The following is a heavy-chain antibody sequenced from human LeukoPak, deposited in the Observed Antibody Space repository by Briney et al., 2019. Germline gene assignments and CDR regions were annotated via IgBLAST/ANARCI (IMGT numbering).Heavy chain of an antibody. Sequence: PGGSLRLSCAASGFTFSDYYMSWIRQAPGKGLEWVSAISGSGGSTYYADSVKGRFTISRDNSKNTLYLQMNSLRAEDTAVYYCAKPYSGYDNYFDYWGQGTLVTVSS. V-gene: IGHV3-23*01. D-gene: IGHD5-12*01. J-gene: IGHJ4*02. CDR3: AKPYSGYDNYFDY. CDR2: ISGSGGST. CDR1: GFTFSDYY.